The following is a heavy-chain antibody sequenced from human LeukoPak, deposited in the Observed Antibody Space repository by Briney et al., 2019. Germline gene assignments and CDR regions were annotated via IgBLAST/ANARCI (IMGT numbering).Heavy chain of an antibody. D-gene: IGHD7-27*01. V-gene: IGHV4-31*03. J-gene: IGHJ3*02. CDR3: ARDSPNWGSSAFDI. CDR2: IYYSGST. Sequence: SETLSLTCTVSGGSNSSGGYYWSWIRQHPGKGLEWIGYIYYSGSTYYNPSLKSRVTISVDTSKNQFSLKLSSVTAADTAVYYCARDSPNWGSSAFDIWGQGTMVTVSS. CDR1: GGSNSSGGYY.